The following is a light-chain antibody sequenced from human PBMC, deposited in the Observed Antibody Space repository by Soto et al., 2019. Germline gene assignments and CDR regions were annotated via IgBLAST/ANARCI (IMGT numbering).Light chain of an antibody. V-gene: IGLV2-18*02. CDR3: TSYTSSRTGV. CDR1: SSDVGSYNR. J-gene: IGLJ3*02. CDR2: EVT. Sequence: QSALTQPPSVSGSPGQSVTISCTGTSSDVGSYNRVSWYQQPPGTAPKLMIYEVTNRPSGVPNRFSASKSGNTASLTSSGLQAEDEADYYCTSYTSSRTGVFGGGTKLTVL.